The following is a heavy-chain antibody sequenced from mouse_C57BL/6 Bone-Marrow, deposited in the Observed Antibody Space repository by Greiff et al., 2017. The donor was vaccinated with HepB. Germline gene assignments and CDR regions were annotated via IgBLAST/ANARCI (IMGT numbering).Heavy chain of an antibody. CDR1: GYAFSSYW. CDR2: IYPGDGDT. V-gene: IGHV1-80*01. CDR3: ARDYGYDTFYYAMDY. J-gene: IGHJ4*01. D-gene: IGHD2-2*01. Sequence: QVQLQQSGAELVKPGASVKISCKASGYAFSSYWMNWVKQRPGKGLEWIGQIYPGDGDTNYNGKFKGKATLTADKSSSTAYMQLSSLTSEDSAVYFCARDYGYDTFYYAMDYWGPGTSVTVSS.